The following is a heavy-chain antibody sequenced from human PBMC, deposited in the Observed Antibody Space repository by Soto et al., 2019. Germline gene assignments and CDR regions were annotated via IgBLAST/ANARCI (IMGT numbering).Heavy chain of an antibody. CDR2: ISAYNGNT. V-gene: IGHV1-18*01. D-gene: IGHD6-13*01. CDR3: ARTSSSYPPNWFDP. J-gene: IGHJ5*01. CDR1: GYTFTSYG. Sequence: ASVKVSCKASGYTFTSYGISWVRQAPGQGLEWMGWISAYNGNTNYAQKLQGRVTMTTDTSTSTAYMELRSLRSDDTAVYYCARTSSSYPPNWFDPWGQGTVVTVSS.